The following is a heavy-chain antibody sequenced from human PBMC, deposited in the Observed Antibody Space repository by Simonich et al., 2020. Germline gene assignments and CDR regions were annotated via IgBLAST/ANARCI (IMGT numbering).Heavy chain of an antibody. V-gene: IGHV1-2*02. J-gene: IGHJ3*02. CDR2: INPNRGGT. Sequence: QVQLVQSGAEVKKPGASVKVSCKASGYTFTGYYMHWVRQAPGQGLEGRGGINPNRGGTNKAKKFHGRVTMTRETSISTAYMELSRLRYDDTAVYYCARARLYSSSHAFDIWGQGTMVTVSS. CDR3: ARARLYSSSHAFDI. CDR1: GYTFTGYY. D-gene: IGHD6-6*01.